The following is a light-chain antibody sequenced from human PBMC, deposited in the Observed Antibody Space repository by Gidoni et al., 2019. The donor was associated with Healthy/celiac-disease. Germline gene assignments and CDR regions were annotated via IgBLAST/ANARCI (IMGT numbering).Light chain of an antibody. J-gene: IGKJ2*01. CDR1: QSVSSY. V-gene: IGKV3-11*01. Sequence: ETVLTQPPATLSLSPGERATLSCRASQSVSSYLAWYPQKPGQAPSLLIYDASNRATVIPARFSGSGSGTDFTLTIISLEPEDFAVYYCQQRSNWPRTFGQGTKLEIK. CDR3: QQRSNWPRT. CDR2: DAS.